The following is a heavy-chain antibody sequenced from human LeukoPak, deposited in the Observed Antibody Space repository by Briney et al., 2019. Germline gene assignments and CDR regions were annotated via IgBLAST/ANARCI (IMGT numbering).Heavy chain of an antibody. V-gene: IGHV3-30*04. CDR2: ISYDGSNK. D-gene: IGHD6-19*01. CDR1: GFTFSSYA. J-gene: IGHJ4*02. CDR3: ARDFDSSAVTGY. Sequence: GGSLRLSCAASGFTFSSYAMHWVRQAPGKGLEWVAVISYDGSNKYYADSVKGRFTISRDNSKNTLYLQMNSLRAEDTAVYYCARDFDSSAVTGYWGQGTLVTVSS.